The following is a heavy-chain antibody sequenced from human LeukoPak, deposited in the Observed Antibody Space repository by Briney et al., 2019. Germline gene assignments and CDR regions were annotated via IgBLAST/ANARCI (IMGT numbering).Heavy chain of an antibody. CDR1: GFTFSSYG. Sequence: GGSLRLSCAASGFTFSSYGMHWVRQAPGKGLEWVAIIWYDGGNKYYADSVKGRFTISRDNSKNTLYLQMNSLRAEDTAVYYCAKGLGTGYNLGGYFDYWGQGTLVTVSS. D-gene: IGHD5-24*01. V-gene: IGHV3-33*06. J-gene: IGHJ4*02. CDR3: AKGLGTGYNLGGYFDY. CDR2: IWYDGGNK.